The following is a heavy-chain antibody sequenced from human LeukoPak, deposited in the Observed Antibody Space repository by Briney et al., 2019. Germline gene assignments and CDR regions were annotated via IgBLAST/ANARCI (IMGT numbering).Heavy chain of an antibody. V-gene: IGHV4-34*01. CDR2: IDDLGNT. CDR3: ARLKKYSTSSRVGAMDV. D-gene: IGHD3-16*01. Sequence: SETLSLTCGVFGGSFSGYYWTWIRQSPGKGLEWIGEIDDLGNTNYNPSLKSRVAISVDTSKFQFSLKVRSVTAADAAVYFCARLKKYSTSSRVGAMDVWDKGTTVTASS. CDR1: GGSFSGYY. J-gene: IGHJ6*03.